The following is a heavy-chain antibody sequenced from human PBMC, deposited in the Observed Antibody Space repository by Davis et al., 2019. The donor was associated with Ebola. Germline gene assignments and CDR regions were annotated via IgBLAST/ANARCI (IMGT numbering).Heavy chain of an antibody. V-gene: IGHV4-4*02. Sequence: SETLSLTCAVSGGSISSSNWWSWVRQPPGKGLEWIGEIYHSGSTNYNPSLKSRVTISVDTSKNQFSLKLSSVTAADTAVYYCARGTTATVLRFLEWLSLHWFDPWGQGTLVTVSS. D-gene: IGHD3-3*01. CDR1: GGSISSSNW. J-gene: IGHJ5*02. CDR2: IYHSGST. CDR3: ARGTTATVLRFLEWLSLHWFDP.